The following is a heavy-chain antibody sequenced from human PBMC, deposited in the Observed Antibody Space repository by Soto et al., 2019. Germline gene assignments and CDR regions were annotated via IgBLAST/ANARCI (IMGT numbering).Heavy chain of an antibody. D-gene: IGHD3-9*01. V-gene: IGHV1-18*01. J-gene: IGHJ5*02. CDR3: ARGGYFDWLHTPTKFDP. Sequence: GASVKVSCKASGYTFTSYGVSWVRQAPGQGLEWMGWISAYNGSTNYAQKLQGRVTMTTDTSTSTAYMELRSLRSDDTAVYYCARGGYFDWLHTPTKFDPWGQGTLVTVSS. CDR1: GYTFTSYG. CDR2: ISAYNGST.